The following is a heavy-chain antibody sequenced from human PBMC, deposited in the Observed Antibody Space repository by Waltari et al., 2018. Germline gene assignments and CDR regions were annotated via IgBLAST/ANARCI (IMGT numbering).Heavy chain of an antibody. V-gene: IGHV3-13*01. CDR2: IGTAGDT. CDR1: GFTFSSYD. D-gene: IGHD5-12*01. Sequence: EVQLVESGGGLVQPGGSLRLSCAASGFTFSSYDMHWVRQATGKGLEWVSAIGTAGDTYYPDSVKGRFTIARDNAKNSLYLQMNSLRAEDTAVYYCARDRRDGYNPTYGAFDIWGQGTMVTVSS. CDR3: ARDRRDGYNPTYGAFDI. J-gene: IGHJ3*02.